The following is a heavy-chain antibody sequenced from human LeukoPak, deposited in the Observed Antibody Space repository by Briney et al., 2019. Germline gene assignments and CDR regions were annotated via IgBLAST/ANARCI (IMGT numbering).Heavy chain of an antibody. CDR2: IYYSGST. Sequence: SETLSLTCTVSGGSISSSSYYWGWIRQPPGKGLEWIGSIYYSGSTYYNPPLKSRVTISVDTSKNQFSLKLSSVTAADTAVYYCARLGQKKGWFDPWGQGTLVTVSS. V-gene: IGHV4-39*01. J-gene: IGHJ5*02. CDR3: ARLGQKKGWFDP. CDR1: GGSISSSSYY.